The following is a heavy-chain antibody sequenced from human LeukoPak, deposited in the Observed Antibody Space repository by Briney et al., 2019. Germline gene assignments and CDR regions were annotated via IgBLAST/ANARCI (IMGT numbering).Heavy chain of an antibody. CDR2: ISGSGGST. J-gene: IGHJ4*02. CDR1: GFTFSSYA. D-gene: IGHD2-2*01. V-gene: IGHV3-23*01. CDR3: AKDAPFYCSSTSCPIDY. Sequence: RAGGSLRLSCAASGFTFSSYAMSWVRQAPGKGLEWVSAISGSGGSTYYADSVKGRFTISRDNSKNTLYLQMNSLRAEDTAVYYCAKDAPFYCSSTSCPIDYWGQGTLVTVSS.